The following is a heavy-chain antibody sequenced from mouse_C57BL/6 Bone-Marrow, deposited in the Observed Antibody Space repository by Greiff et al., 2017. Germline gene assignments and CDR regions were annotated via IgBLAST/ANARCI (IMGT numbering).Heavy chain of an antibody. V-gene: IGHV1-42*01. CDR2: INPSTGGT. D-gene: IGHD2-1*01. Sequence: VQLQQSGPELVKPGASVKISCKASGYSFTGYYMNWVKQSPEKSLEWIGEINPSTGGTTYNQKFKAKATLTVGKSSSTAYMQLMSLTSEDSAVYYCAISRRNYAYYYAMDYWGQGTSVTVSS. J-gene: IGHJ4*01. CDR3: AISRRNYAYYYAMDY. CDR1: GYSFTGYY.